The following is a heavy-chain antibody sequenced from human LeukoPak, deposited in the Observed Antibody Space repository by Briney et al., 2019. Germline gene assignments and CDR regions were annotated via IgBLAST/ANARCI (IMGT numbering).Heavy chain of an antibody. CDR2: IRYDGSNK. D-gene: IGHD1-26*01. V-gene: IGHV3-30*02. CDR3: AKKRGAAFYNWFDP. Sequence: EGPPELSGPAAGFTFSSFGMHWVRKAPDKRLEWVAYIRYDGSNKNYADSLEGRFTISRDNSKNALYLQIDSLRPEDTAVYYCAKKRGAAFYNWFDPWGQGALATVSS. J-gene: IGHJ5*02. CDR1: GFTFSSFG.